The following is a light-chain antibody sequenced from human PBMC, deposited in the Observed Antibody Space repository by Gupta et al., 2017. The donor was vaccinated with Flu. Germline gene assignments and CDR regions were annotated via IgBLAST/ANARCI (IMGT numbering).Light chain of an antibody. Sequence: DIKLTQSPAFLSASVGDRVTITCRASQGVGSYFYWYQQKPGKAPKILIYDASPSISGVPSRFSGSGSGTEFTLTISSLQAEDFAVYYCHQRDYFPQTFGQGTKVEIK. CDR3: HQRDYFPQT. CDR1: QGVGSY. CDR2: DAS. J-gene: IGKJ1*01. V-gene: IGKV1-9*01.